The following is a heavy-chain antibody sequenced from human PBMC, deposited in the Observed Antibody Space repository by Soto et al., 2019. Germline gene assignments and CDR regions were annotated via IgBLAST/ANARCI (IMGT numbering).Heavy chain of an antibody. CDR1: GGTFSSYT. J-gene: IGHJ4*02. CDR3: ARDLGASYYDILTGQDY. Sequence: QVQLVQSGAEVKKPGSSVKVSCKASGGTFSSYTISWVRQAPGQGLAWMGRIIPILGIANYAQKFQGRVTITADKSTSTAYMELSSLRSEDTAVYYCARDLGASYYDILTGQDYWGQGTLVTVS. CDR2: IIPILGIA. V-gene: IGHV1-69*08. D-gene: IGHD3-9*01.